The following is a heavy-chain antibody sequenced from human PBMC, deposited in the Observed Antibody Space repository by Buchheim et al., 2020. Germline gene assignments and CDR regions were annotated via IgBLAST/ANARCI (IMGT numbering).Heavy chain of an antibody. J-gene: IGHJ4*02. CDR3: APLYIVVDEWGIGY. CDR2: ISSSSSTI. V-gene: IGHV3-48*02. D-gene: IGHD3-22*01. CDR1: GFTFSGYS. Sequence: EVQLVESGGGLVQPGGSLRLSCAASGFTFSGYSMNWVRQAPGKGLEWVSYISSSSSTIYYADSVKGRFTISRDNARNSLYLQMDSLRDEDTAVYYCAPLYIVVDEWGIGYWGQGTL.